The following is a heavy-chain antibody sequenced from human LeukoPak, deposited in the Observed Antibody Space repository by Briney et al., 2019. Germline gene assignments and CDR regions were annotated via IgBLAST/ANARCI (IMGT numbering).Heavy chain of an antibody. V-gene: IGHV5-51*01. J-gene: IGHJ6*03. CDR3: VRQWGSDTSGWYYYMDV. Sequence: GESLKISCKGSGYSFTSYWIGWVRQMPGKGLEWMGVIYPGDSDTRYSPSFQGQVTISVDKSSSTAYLQWGSLQASDTAMYYCVRQWGSDTSGWYYYMDVWGKGTAVTVSS. CDR2: IYPGDSDT. CDR1: GYSFTSYW. D-gene: IGHD6-13*01.